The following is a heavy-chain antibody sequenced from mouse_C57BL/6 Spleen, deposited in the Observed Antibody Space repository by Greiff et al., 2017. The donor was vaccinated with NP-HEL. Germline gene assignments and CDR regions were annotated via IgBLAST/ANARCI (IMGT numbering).Heavy chain of an antibody. J-gene: IGHJ3*01. CDR3: ARDPIYYGYDGFAY. CDR2: ISDGGSYT. CDR1: GFTFSSYA. V-gene: IGHV5-4*01. Sequence: EVQLVESGGGLVKPGGSLKLSCAASGFTFSSYAMSWVRQTPEKRLEWVATISDGGSYTYYPDNVKGRFTISRDNAKNNLYLQMSHLKSEDTAMYYCARDPIYYGYDGFAYWGQGTLVTVSA. D-gene: IGHD2-2*01.